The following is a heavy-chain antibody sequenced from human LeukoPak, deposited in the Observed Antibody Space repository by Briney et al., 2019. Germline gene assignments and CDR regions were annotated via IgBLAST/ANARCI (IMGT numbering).Heavy chain of an antibody. V-gene: IGHV4-30-4*01. Sequence: PSETLSLTCTVSGGSISSGDYYWSWIRQPPGKGLEWVGYIYYSGSTYYNPSLKSRVTISVDTSKNQFSLKLSSVTAADTAVYYCARDYGDYGLDYWGQGTLVTVSS. D-gene: IGHD4-17*01. J-gene: IGHJ4*02. CDR2: IYYSGST. CDR1: GGSISSGDYY. CDR3: ARDYGDYGLDY.